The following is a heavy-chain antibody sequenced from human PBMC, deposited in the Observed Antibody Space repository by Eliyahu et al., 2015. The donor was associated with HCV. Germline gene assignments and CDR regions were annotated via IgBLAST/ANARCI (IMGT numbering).Heavy chain of an antibody. CDR2: XSNGGDAT. CDR1: GXTFSNXP. J-gene: IGHJ4*02. Sequence: EVQLLESGGVLVQPGGSXRLXCAASGXTFSNXPLNXVRQAPGKGLEHVAGXSNGGDATIYADPVKGRFTISRDNSKNTLFLQMNSLRAGDTAVYYCTKGGHDDFGASWGQGTLVTVSS. D-gene: IGHD4-17*01. CDR3: TKGGHDDFGAS. V-gene: IGHV3-23*01.